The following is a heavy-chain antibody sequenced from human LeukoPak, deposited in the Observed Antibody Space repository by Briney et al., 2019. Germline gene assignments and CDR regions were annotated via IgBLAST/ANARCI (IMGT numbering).Heavy chain of an antibody. CDR3: ARSDHNSWNAFDI. D-gene: IGHD1-26*01. J-gene: IGHJ3*02. V-gene: IGHV1-58*02. CDR1: GFTFTSSA. CDR2: IVVGSGNT. Sequence: GTSVKVSCKASGFTFTSSAMQWVRQARGQRLEWIGWIVVGSGNTNYAQKFQERVTITRDMSTSTAYMELSSLTSEDTAVYYCARSDHNSWNAFDIWGQGTMVTVSS.